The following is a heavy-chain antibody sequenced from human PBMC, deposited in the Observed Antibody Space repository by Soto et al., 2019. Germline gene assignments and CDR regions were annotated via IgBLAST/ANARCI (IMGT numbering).Heavy chain of an antibody. CDR1: GFTFSSYG. Sequence: QVQLVESGGGVVQPGRSLRLSCAASGFTFSSYGRHWVRQAPGKGLEWVAAVWYDGSNKYYADSVKGRFTISRDNSKNSLYLQMNSLRAEDTAVYYCAREGIAVAGSSWFDPWGQGTLVTVSS. D-gene: IGHD6-19*01. CDR2: VWYDGSNK. V-gene: IGHV3-33*01. J-gene: IGHJ5*02. CDR3: AREGIAVAGSSWFDP.